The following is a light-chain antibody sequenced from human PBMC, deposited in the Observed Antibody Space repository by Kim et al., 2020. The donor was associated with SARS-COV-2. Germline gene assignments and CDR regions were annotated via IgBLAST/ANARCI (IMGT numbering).Light chain of an antibody. Sequence: SYELTQPPSVSVSPGRTARITCSGDALPNQYAYWFQQKPGQAPVLVIYEDTERPSGIPERFSGSTSGTTVTLTISGVQAEDEADYYCQSSDSSDTFWVFGGGTQLTVL. CDR3: QSSDSSDTFWV. CDR2: EDT. J-gene: IGLJ3*02. CDR1: ALPNQY. V-gene: IGLV3-25*03.